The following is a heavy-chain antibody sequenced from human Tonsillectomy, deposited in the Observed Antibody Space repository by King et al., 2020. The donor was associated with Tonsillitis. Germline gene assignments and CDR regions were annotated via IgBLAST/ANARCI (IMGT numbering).Heavy chain of an antibody. CDR3: AGVWPYGSGTFYTLDY. CDR2: IWYDGGER. J-gene: IGHJ4*02. V-gene: IGHV3-33*01. Sequence: VQLVESGGGVVQPGRSLRLSCAASGFTFRNYGMHWVRQGPGKGLEWVAVIWYDGGERYYADSVKGRFTISRDNSKNTLYLQMNSLRAEDTAVYFCAGVWPYGSGTFYTLDYWGRGPLGTVS. CDR1: GFTFRNYG. D-gene: IGHD3-10*01.